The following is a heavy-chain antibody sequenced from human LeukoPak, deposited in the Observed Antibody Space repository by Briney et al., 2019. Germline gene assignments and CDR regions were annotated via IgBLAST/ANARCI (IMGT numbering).Heavy chain of an antibody. CDR3: ASPYGWGNPHGPFDP. CDR1: GYTFTSYG. J-gene: IGHJ5*02. Sequence: ASVNVSCKASGYTFTSYGISWVRQAPGQGLEWMGWISAYNGNTNYAQKLQGRVTMTTDTSTSTAYMELRSLRSDDTAVYYCASPYGWGNPHGPFDPWGQGTLVTVSS. CDR2: ISAYNGNT. V-gene: IGHV1-18*01. D-gene: IGHD3-16*01.